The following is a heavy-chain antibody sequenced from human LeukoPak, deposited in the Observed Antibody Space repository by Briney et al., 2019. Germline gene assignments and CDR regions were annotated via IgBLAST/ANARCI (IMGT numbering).Heavy chain of an antibody. CDR3: ARDGVVPAAMMVGVDV. CDR1: GFTFSSYA. J-gene: IGHJ6*04. CDR2: ISHSGGTT. D-gene: IGHD2-2*01. Sequence: GGSLRLSCAASGFTFSSYAMSWVRQAPGKGPEWVSAISHSGGTTYYADSVRGRFTISRDNSKNTLFLQMNSLRVDDTAVYYCARDGVVPAAMMVGVDVWGKGTTVTISS. V-gene: IGHV3-23*01.